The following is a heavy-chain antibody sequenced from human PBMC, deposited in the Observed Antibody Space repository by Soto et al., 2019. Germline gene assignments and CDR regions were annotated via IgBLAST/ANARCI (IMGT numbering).Heavy chain of an antibody. J-gene: IGHJ6*02. V-gene: IGHV3-23*01. CDR2: ISGSGGST. CDR1: GFTFSSYA. CDR3: AKSYDSSQNYYYYGMDV. Sequence: GGSLRLSCAASGFTFSSYAMSWVRQAPGKGLEWVSAISGSGGSTYYADSVKGRFTISRDNSKNTLYLQMNSLRAEDTAVYYCAKSYDSSQNYYYYGMDVWGQGTTVTVSS. D-gene: IGHD3-22*01.